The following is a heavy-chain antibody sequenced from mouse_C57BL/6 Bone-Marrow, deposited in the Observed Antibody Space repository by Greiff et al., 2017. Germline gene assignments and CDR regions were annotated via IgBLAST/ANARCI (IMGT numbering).Heavy chain of an antibody. V-gene: IGHV3-6*01. CDR1: GYSITSGYY. CDR3: ARERRLRRDPAWFAY. J-gene: IGHJ3*01. D-gene: IGHD2-4*01. Sequence: DVKLQESGPGLVKPSQSLSLTCSVTGYSITSGYYWNWIRQFPGNKLEWMGYISYDGSNNYNPSLKNRISITRDTSKNQFFLKLNSVTTEDTATYYCARERRLRRDPAWFAYWGQGTLVTVSA. CDR2: ISYDGSN.